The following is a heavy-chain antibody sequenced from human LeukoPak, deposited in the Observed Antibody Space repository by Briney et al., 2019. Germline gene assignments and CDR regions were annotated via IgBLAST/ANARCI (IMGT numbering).Heavy chain of an antibody. CDR1: GFTFSSYA. CDR2: ISYDGSNK. J-gene: IGHJ4*02. Sequence: GGSLRLSCAASGFTFSSYAMHWVRQAPGKGLEWVAVISYDGSNKYYADSVKGRFTISRDNSKNTLYLQMNSLSAEDTAVYYCARDWEDYVLDYWGQGTLVTVSS. D-gene: IGHD4-17*01. CDR3: ARDWEDYVLDY. V-gene: IGHV3-30*04.